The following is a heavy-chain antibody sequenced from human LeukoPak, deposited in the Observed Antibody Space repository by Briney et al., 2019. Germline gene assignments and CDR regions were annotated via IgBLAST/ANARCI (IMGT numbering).Heavy chain of an antibody. CDR1: GFNFGDYY. CDR3: ARDLFSFYYDSSGYCDY. J-gene: IGHJ4*02. D-gene: IGHD3-22*01. Sequence: GGSLRLSCVASGFNFGDYYMNWFRQAPGKGLERLSFISSSGHNILYTDSVKGRFTVSRDNAKKTVFLQMNSLRAEDTAVYYCARDLFSFYYDSSGYCDYWGPGTRVTVSS. V-gene: IGHV3-11*01. CDR2: ISSSGHNI.